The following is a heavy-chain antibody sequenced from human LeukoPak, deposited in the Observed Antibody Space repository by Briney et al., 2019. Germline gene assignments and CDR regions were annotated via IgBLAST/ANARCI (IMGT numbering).Heavy chain of an antibody. CDR1: GFTFNSYT. CDR3: VRDLNTYGPWGN. J-gene: IGHJ4*02. D-gene: IGHD5-18*01. V-gene: IGHV3-21*01. Sequence: GGSLRLSCAASGFTFNSYTMNWVRQAPGKGLEWVSSIRSSGTYMYYADSMKGRFTISRDNAKNSLYLQMNGLRAEDTAVYYCVRDLNTYGPWGNWGQGTLVTVSS. CDR2: IRSSGTYM.